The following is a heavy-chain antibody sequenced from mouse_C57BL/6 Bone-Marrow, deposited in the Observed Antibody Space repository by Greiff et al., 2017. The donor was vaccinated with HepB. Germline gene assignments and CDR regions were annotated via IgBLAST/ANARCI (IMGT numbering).Heavy chain of an antibody. J-gene: IGHJ2*01. D-gene: IGHD2-5*01. CDR2: IDPETGGT. CDR1: GYTFTDYE. Sequence: QVQLQQSGAELVRPGASVTLSCKASGYTFTDYEMHWVKQTPVHGLEWIGAIDPETGGTAYNQKFKGKAILTADKSSSTAYMELRSLTSEDSAVYYCTRQAYYSNYVLHFDYWGQGTTRTVSS. CDR3: TRQAYYSNYVLHFDY. V-gene: IGHV1-15*01.